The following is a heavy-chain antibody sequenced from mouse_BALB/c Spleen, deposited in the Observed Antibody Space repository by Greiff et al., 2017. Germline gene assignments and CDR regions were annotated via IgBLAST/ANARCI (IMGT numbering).Heavy chain of an antibody. Sequence: QVQLQQSGAELVRPGASVTLSCKASGYTFTDYEMHWVKQTPVHGLEWIGAIDPETGGTAYNQKFKGKATLTADKSSSTAYMELRSLTSEDSAVYYCTRLYGNYLDYWGQGTTLTVSS. V-gene: IGHV1-15*01. CDR3: TRLYGNYLDY. CDR2: IDPETGGT. CDR1: GYTFTDYE. D-gene: IGHD2-10*02. J-gene: IGHJ2*01.